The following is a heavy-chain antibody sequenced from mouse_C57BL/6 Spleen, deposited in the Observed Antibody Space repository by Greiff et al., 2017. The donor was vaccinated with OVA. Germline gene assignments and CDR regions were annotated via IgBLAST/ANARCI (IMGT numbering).Heavy chain of an antibody. CDR3: ARRDYYGSSVDY. J-gene: IGHJ2*01. Sequence: DVQLQESGGGLVKPGGSLKLSCAASGFTFSDYGMHWVRQAPEKGLEWVAYISSGSSTIYYADTVKGRFTISRDNAKNTLFLQMTSLRSEDTAMYYCARRDYYGSSVDYWGQGTTLTVSS. D-gene: IGHD1-1*01. CDR1: GFTFSDYG. CDR2: ISSGSSTI. V-gene: IGHV5-17*01.